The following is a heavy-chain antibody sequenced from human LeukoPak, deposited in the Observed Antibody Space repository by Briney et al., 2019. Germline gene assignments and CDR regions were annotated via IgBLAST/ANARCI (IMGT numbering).Heavy chain of an antibody. Sequence: GGSLRLSCAASGFTFSSYWMSWVRQAPGKGLEWVANIKQDGSEKYYVDSVKGRFTISRDNAKNSLYLQMNSLRAEDTAVYYCARENDTEYSSSYAFDIWGQGTMVTVSS. CDR3: ARENDTEYSSSYAFDI. D-gene: IGHD6-6*01. J-gene: IGHJ3*02. CDR2: IKQDGSEK. V-gene: IGHV3-7*01. CDR1: GFTFSSYW.